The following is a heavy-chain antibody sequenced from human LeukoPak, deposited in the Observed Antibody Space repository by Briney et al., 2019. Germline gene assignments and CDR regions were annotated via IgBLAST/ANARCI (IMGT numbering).Heavy chain of an antibody. J-gene: IGHJ1*01. V-gene: IGHV3-30*04. Sequence: GSLRLSCAASGFTFSSYAMHWVRQAPGKGLEWVAVISHDGSKKYYADSVKGRFTISRDNSKNTLYLQMNSLRDEDTAVYYCAKDSYSGSFEYFQHWGQGTLVTVSS. CDR3: AKDSYSGSFEYFQH. CDR2: ISHDGSKK. CDR1: GFTFSSYA. D-gene: IGHD1-26*01.